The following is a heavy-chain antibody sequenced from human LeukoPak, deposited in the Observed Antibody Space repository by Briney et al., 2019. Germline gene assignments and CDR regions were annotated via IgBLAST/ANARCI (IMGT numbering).Heavy chain of an antibody. CDR1: GFTFSSYA. V-gene: IGHV3-23*01. Sequence: GGSLRLSCAASGFTFSSYAMSWVRQAPGKGLEWVSAISGSGGSTYYADSVKGRFTISGDNSKNTLYLQMNSLRAEDTAVYYCAKVVEMATITVRDYWGQGTRVTVSS. D-gene: IGHD5-24*01. J-gene: IGHJ4*02. CDR3: AKVVEMATITVRDY. CDR2: ISGSGGST.